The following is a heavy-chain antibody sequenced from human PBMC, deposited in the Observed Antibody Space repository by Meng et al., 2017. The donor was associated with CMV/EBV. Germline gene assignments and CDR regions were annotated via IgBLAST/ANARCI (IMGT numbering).Heavy chain of an antibody. V-gene: IGHV4-4*07. D-gene: IGHD4-17*01. CDR1: GGSISSYY. CDR2: IYTSGST. CDR3: ARGPEVDYGDYVGLDY. Sequence: LKKRRPGLVQPSEPLSLPCTVSGGSISSYYCGWIRQPAGKGLEWIGRIYTSGSTNYNPSLKSRVTMSVDTSKNQFSLKLSSVTAADTAVYYCARGPEVDYGDYVGLDYWAREPWSPSPQ. J-gene: IGHJ4*02.